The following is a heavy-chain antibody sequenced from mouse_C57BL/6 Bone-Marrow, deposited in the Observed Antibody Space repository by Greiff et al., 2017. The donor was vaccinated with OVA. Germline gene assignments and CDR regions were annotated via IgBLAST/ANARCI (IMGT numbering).Heavy chain of an antibody. CDR3: TGRYYGNYLYDLDY. CDR2: IRLKSDNYAT. Sequence: EVKLEESGGGLVQPGGSMKLSCVASGFTFSNYWMNWVRQSPEKGLEWVAQIRLKSDNYATHYAESVKGRFTISRDDSKSSVYLQMNNLSAEDTGIYYGTGRYYGNYLYDLDYWGQGTTLTVSS. J-gene: IGHJ2*01. D-gene: IGHD2-1*01. CDR1: GFTFSNYW. V-gene: IGHV6-3*01.